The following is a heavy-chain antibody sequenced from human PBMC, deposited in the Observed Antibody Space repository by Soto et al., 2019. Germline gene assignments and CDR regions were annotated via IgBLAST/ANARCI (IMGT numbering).Heavy chain of an antibody. V-gene: IGHV4-34*01. CDR3: ARMAGPWYFDL. CDR1: GGSFSGFY. J-gene: IGHJ2*01. Sequence: QVQLQQWGAGLLKPSETLSLTCAVHGGSFSGFYWTWIRQPPGKGLEWIGEINHSGSSNYNPPLKSRVTMSLDTSRNQFSLSLNSVTAADTAEYYCARMAGPWYFDLWGRGTLVTVSS. CDR2: INHSGSS.